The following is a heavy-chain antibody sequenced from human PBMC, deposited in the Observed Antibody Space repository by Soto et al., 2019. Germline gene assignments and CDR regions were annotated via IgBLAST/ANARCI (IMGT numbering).Heavy chain of an antibody. Sequence: QVRLQESGPGLVKPSQTLSLTCTVSGASLSSDDYYWSWIRQYPGGGLEWIASIFSSGTTYYSPPRKSRVTTSVDKSKNQFSLNVTSVTVADTAVYYCAGDRRGAFGFDVWGQGTMVTVSS. J-gene: IGHJ3*01. CDR1: GASLSSDDYY. CDR3: AGDRRGAFGFDV. V-gene: IGHV4-31*04. CDR2: IFSSGTT. D-gene: IGHD3-10*01.